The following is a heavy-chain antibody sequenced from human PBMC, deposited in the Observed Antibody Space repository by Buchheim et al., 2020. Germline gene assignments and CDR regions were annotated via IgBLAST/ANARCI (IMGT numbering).Heavy chain of an antibody. Sequence: QLQLQESGPGLVKPSETLSLTCTVSGGSISSSSYYWGWIRQPPGKGLEWIGSIYYSGSTYYNPSLKSRVTISVDTPKNQFSLKLSSVTAADTAVYYCASRKPYYYDSSGPRGFDPWGQGTL. CDR2: IYYSGST. J-gene: IGHJ5*02. D-gene: IGHD3-22*01. V-gene: IGHV4-39*01. CDR1: GGSISSSSYY. CDR3: ASRKPYYYDSSGPRGFDP.